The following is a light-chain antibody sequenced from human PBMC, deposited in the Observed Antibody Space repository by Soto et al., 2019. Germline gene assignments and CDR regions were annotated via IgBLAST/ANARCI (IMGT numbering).Light chain of an antibody. CDR3: QQYEVYPIT. V-gene: IGKV1-27*01. J-gene: IGKJ5*01. CDR1: QGINNY. CDR2: GAS. Sequence: DILMTQSPSSLSASVGDRVTITCRASQGINNYLVWYQQKPGKLPKLLISGASTVQSGVPSRFSGSQSGTDFTLTISSLQPEDVATYYCQQYEVYPITFGQGTRLEIK.